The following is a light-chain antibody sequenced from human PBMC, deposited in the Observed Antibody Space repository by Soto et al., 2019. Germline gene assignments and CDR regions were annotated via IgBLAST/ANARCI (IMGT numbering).Light chain of an antibody. CDR3: QQYNNWPPEWT. J-gene: IGKJ1*01. CDR1: QSVSSN. V-gene: IGKV3-15*01. Sequence: EIVMTQSPATLSVSPGERATLSCRASQSVSSNLAWYQQKPGQAPRLLIYGASTRATGIPARFSGSGSGREFTLTISSLQSEDFAVYYCQQYNNWPPEWTFGQGTKVEIK. CDR2: GAS.